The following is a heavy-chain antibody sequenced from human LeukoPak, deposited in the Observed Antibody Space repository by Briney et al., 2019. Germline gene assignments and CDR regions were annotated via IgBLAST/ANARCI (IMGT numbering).Heavy chain of an antibody. D-gene: IGHD3-16*01. Sequence: GESLNFSRVCCCYIFSTYLIGVLRQIPGKGLEWMGINYPGDSDTRYSPSFQGQVTFSADTSISAAYLQWSSLKASNTDIYYCERQGGGSRGPDDSYVWGQGNTVTVSS. J-gene: IGHJ6*02. V-gene: IGHV5-51*01. CDR2: NYPGDSDT. CDR3: ERQGGGSRGPDDSYV. CDR1: CYIFSTYL.